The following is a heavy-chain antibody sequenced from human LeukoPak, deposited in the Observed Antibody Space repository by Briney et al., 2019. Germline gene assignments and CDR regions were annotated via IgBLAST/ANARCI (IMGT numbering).Heavy chain of an antibody. Sequence: GGSLRLSCAASGFTFSSYAMSWVRQAPGKGLEWVSGIRDSGGSTYYADSVKGRFTISRDNSKNTLYLQMNSLRAEDTAVYYCAKAWSRSSSWQDYWGQGTLVTVSS. V-gene: IGHV3-23*01. CDR3: AKAWSRSSSWQDY. D-gene: IGHD6-13*01. CDR1: GFTFSSYA. J-gene: IGHJ4*02. CDR2: IRDSGGST.